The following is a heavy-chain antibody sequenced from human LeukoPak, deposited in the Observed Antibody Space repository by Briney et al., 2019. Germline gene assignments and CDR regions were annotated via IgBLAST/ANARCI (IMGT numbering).Heavy chain of an antibody. CDR3: ARVRSGEPQRFAAFDI. J-gene: IGHJ3*02. Sequence: ASVKVSCKASGYTFTSYYMHWVRQAPGQGLEWMGIINPSGGSTSYAQKFQGRVTMTRDTSTSTVYMELSSLRSEDTAVYYCARVRSGEPQRFAAFDIWGQGTMVTVSS. V-gene: IGHV1-46*01. CDR1: GYTFTSYY. D-gene: IGHD3-16*01. CDR2: INPSGGST.